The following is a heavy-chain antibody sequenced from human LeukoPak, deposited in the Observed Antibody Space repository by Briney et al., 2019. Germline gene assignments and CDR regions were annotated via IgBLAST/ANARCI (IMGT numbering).Heavy chain of an antibody. D-gene: IGHD6-13*01. CDR2: ISSSSSYT. CDR3: ARGAAAGTQSFDDAFDI. V-gene: IGHV3-11*06. J-gene: IGHJ3*02. Sequence: GGSLRLSCAASGFTFSDYYMSWIRQAPGKGLEWVSYISSSSSYTNYADSVKGRFTISRDNAKNSLYLQMNSLRAEDTAVYYCARGAAAGTQSFDDAFDIWGQGTVVTVSS. CDR1: GFTFSDYY.